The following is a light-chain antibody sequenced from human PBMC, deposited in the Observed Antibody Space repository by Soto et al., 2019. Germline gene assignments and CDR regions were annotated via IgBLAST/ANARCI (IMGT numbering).Light chain of an antibody. CDR1: QSVSSNN. J-gene: IGKJ1*01. CDR2: GAS. V-gene: IGKV3-20*01. Sequence: EIVLTQSPGTLSLSPGERATLSCRASQSVSSNNLAWYQQRPGQAPRVVIYGASTRATGIPERFSGSGSGTDFTLTISRLEPEDVATYYCQKYNSPPRTFGQGTKVEV. CDR3: QKYNSPPRT.